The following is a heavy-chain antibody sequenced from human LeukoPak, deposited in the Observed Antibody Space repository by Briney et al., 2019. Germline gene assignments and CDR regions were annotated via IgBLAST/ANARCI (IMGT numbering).Heavy chain of an antibody. CDR2: IYYSGST. CDR1: GGSISSYY. D-gene: IGHD3-9*01. Sequence: PSETLSLTCTVSGGSISSYYWSWIRQPPGKGLEWIGYIYYSGSTNYNPSLTSRVTISVDTSKNQFSLKLSSVTAADTAVYYCARGRYDILTGYYTGCDYWGQGTLVTVSS. V-gene: IGHV4-59*01. J-gene: IGHJ4*02. CDR3: ARGRYDILTGYYTGCDY.